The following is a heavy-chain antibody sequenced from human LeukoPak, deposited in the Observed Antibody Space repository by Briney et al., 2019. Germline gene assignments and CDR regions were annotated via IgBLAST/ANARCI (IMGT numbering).Heavy chain of an antibody. CDR1: GYTFTGYY. J-gene: IGHJ4*02. CDR3: ARGADSSGISDFDY. D-gene: IGHD6-19*01. V-gene: IGHV1-2*06. CDR2: INPNSGGT. Sequence: ASVKVSCKASGYTFTGYYMHWVRQAPGQGLEWMGRINPNSGGTNYAQKFQGRVTMTRDTSISTAYMDLSRLRSDDTAVYYCARGADSSGISDFDYWGQGTLVTVSS.